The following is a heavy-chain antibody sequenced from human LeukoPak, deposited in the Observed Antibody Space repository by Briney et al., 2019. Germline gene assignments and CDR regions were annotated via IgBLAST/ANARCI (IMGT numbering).Heavy chain of an antibody. D-gene: IGHD3-22*01. V-gene: IGHV3-48*03. J-gene: IGHJ4*02. CDR2: ISSSYNTI. Sequence: GGSLRLSCVASGFTFSSHNMNWVRQAPGKGLEWVSYISSSYNTIYYRDSVQGRFIISRDNAKNSLSLQMNSLRAEDSGIYYCARATSDSSGYPVSDYWGQGTLVTVSS. CDR1: GFTFSSHN. CDR3: ARATSDSSGYPVSDY.